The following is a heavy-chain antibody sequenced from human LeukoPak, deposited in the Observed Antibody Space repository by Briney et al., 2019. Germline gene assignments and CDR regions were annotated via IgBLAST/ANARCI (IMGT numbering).Heavy chain of an antibody. V-gene: IGHV3-23*01. CDR3: AKDLATKGY. CDR2: ISGGGGSA. Sequence: GGSLRLSCAASGFTFSSYAMSWVHQAPGKELEWVSSISGGGGSAEYADSVKGRFTISRDNSKNALYLQMNSLRAEDTAVYYCAKDLATKGYWGQGTLVTVSS. J-gene: IGHJ4*02. D-gene: IGHD2-8*01. CDR1: GFTFSSYA.